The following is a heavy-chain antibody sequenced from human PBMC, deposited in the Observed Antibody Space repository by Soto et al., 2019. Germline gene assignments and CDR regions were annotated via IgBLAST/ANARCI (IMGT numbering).Heavy chain of an antibody. CDR2: IYPGDSET. J-gene: IGHJ4*02. D-gene: IGHD3-22*01. V-gene: IGHV5-51*01. Sequence: GESLKISCKGSGYSFSNYWIGWVRQVPGTGLEWMGIIYPGDSETRYSPSFQGQVTISADTSINTAYLQWSSLKASDTAMYYCARVIVVAGRYFDYWGQGSLVTVS. CDR3: ARVIVVAGRYFDY. CDR1: GYSFSNYW.